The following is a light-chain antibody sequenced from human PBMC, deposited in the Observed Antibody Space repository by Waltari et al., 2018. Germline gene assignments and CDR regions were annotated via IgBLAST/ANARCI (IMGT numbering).Light chain of an antibody. CDR1: SPNIGNNY. J-gene: IGLJ3*02. CDR2: SNN. Sequence: QSVLSPPPSASGAPGQRATISCSGSSPNIGNNYVHWDQQLPGTAPNLLIYSNNQRPSGVPDRFSGSKSGTSASLAINGLRSEDEADYYCATWDDSLRMVFGGGTELTVL. V-gene: IGLV1-47*01. CDR3: ATWDDSLRMV.